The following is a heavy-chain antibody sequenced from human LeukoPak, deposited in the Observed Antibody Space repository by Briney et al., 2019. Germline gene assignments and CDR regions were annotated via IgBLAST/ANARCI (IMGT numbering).Heavy chain of an antibody. J-gene: IGHJ4*02. D-gene: IGHD2-2*01. Sequence: SETLSLTCAVSGHFISSGYYWGWIRQPPGKGLEWIGTISHSGSTRYNPSLKSRVTISVDTSKNQFSLKLSSVTAADTAVYYCARRSDCTSTSCYRGFDYWGQGTLVTVSS. CDR2: ISHSGST. V-gene: IGHV4-38-2*01. CDR3: ARRSDCTSTSCYRGFDY. CDR1: GHFISSGYY.